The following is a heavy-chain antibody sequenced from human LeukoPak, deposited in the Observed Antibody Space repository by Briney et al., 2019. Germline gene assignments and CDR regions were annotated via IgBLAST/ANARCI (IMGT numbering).Heavy chain of an antibody. CDR2: VNENGGRT. Sequence: PGVSLRLSCAASGFTFSSYAMSWVRQAPGKGLEWVSTVNENGGRTYYADSVKGRFTMSRDNSKDTLYLQMNSLRAEDTAVYYCAKEGRPKSGGGYYDYWGQGTRVTVSS. D-gene: IGHD3-22*01. CDR1: GFTFSSYA. CDR3: AKEGRPKSGGGYYDY. J-gene: IGHJ4*02. V-gene: IGHV3-23*01.